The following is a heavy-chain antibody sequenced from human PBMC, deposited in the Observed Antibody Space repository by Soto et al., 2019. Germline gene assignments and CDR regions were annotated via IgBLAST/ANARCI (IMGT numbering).Heavy chain of an antibody. D-gene: IGHD5-12*01. J-gene: IGHJ5*02. V-gene: IGHV4-59*01. CDR1: GVFITSYY. Sequence: PSETLSLTCTVSGVFITSYYWSWIRQPPGKGLEWIGYINYSGSTKYNPSLKSRVTISVDPSKSQFSLKLSSLTAADTAVFYCARLRDGYNLNWFDPWGQGTLVTVSS. CDR3: ARLRDGYNLNWFDP. CDR2: INYSGST.